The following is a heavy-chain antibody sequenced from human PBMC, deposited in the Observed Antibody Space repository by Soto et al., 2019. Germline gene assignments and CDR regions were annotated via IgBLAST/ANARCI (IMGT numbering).Heavy chain of an antibody. CDR2: IYYSGST. Sequence: SETLSLTCTVSGGPFSSYYWSWIRQPPGKGLEWIGYIYYSGSTNYNPSLKSRVTISADTSKKQFSLKLSSVTAADTAVYYCARETFRSYYMDVWGKGTTVTVSS. CDR1: GGPFSSYY. J-gene: IGHJ6*03. CDR3: ARETFRSYYMDV. V-gene: IGHV4-59*01.